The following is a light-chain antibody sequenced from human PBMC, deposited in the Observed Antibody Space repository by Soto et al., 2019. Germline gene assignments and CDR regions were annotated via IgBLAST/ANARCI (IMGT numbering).Light chain of an antibody. CDR2: DAS. CDR1: QSVNEW. V-gene: IGKV1-5*01. J-gene: IGKJ2*01. CDR3: QETNYYF. Sequence: DIRMTQSPSTLSASVVDRGSMTGRASQSVNEWVAWYHVRPGEAPKLLIYDASKLEIGVPSRFSGAGSGTEFTLTIVRLQPEDVGTYYCQETNYYFFGPGTKVDIK.